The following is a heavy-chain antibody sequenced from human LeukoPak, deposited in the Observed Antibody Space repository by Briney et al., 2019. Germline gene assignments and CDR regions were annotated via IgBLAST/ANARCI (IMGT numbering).Heavy chain of an antibody. D-gene: IGHD4-17*01. Sequence: PGGSLRRSCAASGFTFDDYGMSWVRQASGKGLEWVSGVNWNGGSTSYADSVKGRFTISRDNAENSLYLQMNSLRAEDTALYYCARDPTVTTSFDYWGQGTLVTVSS. J-gene: IGHJ4*02. CDR3: ARDPTVTTSFDY. CDR2: VNWNGGST. CDR1: GFTFDDYG. V-gene: IGHV3-20*04.